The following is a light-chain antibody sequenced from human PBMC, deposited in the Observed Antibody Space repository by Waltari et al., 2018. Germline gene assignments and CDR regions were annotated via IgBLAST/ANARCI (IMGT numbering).Light chain of an antibody. J-gene: IGKJ3*01. CDR2: NSS. Sequence: EIVLTQAPATLSFSPVDRAPLSCRASQSIQTFVAWYQQKQGQAPRLLIYNSSLRASGVPVRFSGSGSGTDFTLTISHLEPEDFAFYFCQHRDNWLFTFGPGTKVEIK. CDR3: QHRDNWLFT. V-gene: IGKV3-11*01. CDR1: QSIQTF.